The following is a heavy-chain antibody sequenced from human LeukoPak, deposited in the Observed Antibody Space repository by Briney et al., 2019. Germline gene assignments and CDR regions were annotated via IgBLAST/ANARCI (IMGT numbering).Heavy chain of an antibody. Sequence: SGGSLRLSCAASGFTFSSYAMHWVRQAPGKGLEWVAVISYDGSNKYYADSVKGRFTISRDNSKNTLYLQMNSLRAEDTAVYYCARGNIVVVPAAIILDYWGQGTLVTVSS. CDR2: ISYDGSNK. CDR1: GFTFSSYA. J-gene: IGHJ4*02. D-gene: IGHD2-2*01. V-gene: IGHV3-30*04. CDR3: ARGNIVVVPAAIILDY.